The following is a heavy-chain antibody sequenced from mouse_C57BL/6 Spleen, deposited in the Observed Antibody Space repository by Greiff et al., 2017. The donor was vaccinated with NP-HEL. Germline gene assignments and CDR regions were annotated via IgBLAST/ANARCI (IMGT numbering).Heavy chain of an antibody. Sequence: EVMLVESEGGLVQPGSSMKLSCTASGFTFSDYYMAWVRQVPEKGLEWVANINYDGSSTYYLDSLKSRFIISRDNAKNILYLQMSSLKSEDTATYYCARWGWQRYFDVWGTGTTVTVSS. J-gene: IGHJ1*03. CDR2: INYDGSST. CDR1: GFTFSDYY. D-gene: IGHD6-1*01. V-gene: IGHV5-16*01. CDR3: ARWGWQRYFDV.